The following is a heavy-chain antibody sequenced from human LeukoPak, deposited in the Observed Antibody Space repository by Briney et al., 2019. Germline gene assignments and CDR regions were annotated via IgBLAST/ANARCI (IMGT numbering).Heavy chain of an antibody. V-gene: IGHV3-33*01. CDR1: GFPFSSFG. CDR3: ARVANITTFGMDA. D-gene: IGHD3-9*01. Sequence: PGRSLRLSCAASGFPFSSFGMHWVRQAPGKGLEWVAVIWYDGSKKYYADSVKGRFTISRDNYKNTLYLQMSSLRGEDTSVYYCARVANITTFGMDAWGHGTTVTVSS. J-gene: IGHJ6*01. CDR2: IWYDGSKK.